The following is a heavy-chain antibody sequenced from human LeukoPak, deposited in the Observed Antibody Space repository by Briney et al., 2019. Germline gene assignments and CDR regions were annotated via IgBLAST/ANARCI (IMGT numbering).Heavy chain of an antibody. Sequence: GESLKISCRVSGYAFASYWIGWVRQVPGKGLEWMGIIYPADSETKSSPSFQGQVTFSADKSINTAYLQWTSLKASDTAMYYCAGARHGDYRWDYWGQGTLVTVSS. D-gene: IGHD4-17*01. CDR3: AGARHGDYRWDY. V-gene: IGHV5-51*01. CDR1: GYAFASYW. J-gene: IGHJ4*02. CDR2: IYPADSET.